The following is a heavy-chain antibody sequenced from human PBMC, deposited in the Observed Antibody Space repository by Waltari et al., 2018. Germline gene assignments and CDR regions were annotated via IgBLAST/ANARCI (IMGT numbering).Heavy chain of an antibody. CDR3: ARDRGRGLYLDS. Sequence: QLQLQESGPGLVKPSGTLSLTCGVSGDSRSSTYWWSWVRQPPGKGLEWIGQVYVGGKTNYNPSFASRVTVALDTYNKQFSLTVTSATAADTAVYYCARDRGRGLYLDSWGPGLLVTVSP. CDR2: VYVGGKT. CDR1: GDSRSSTYW. J-gene: IGHJ4*02. D-gene: IGHD5-12*01. V-gene: IGHV4-4*02.